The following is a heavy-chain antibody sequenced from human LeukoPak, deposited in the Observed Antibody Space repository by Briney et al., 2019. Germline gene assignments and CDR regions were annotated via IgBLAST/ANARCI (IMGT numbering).Heavy chain of an antibody. Sequence: ASVKVSCKASGYTFTSYGISWVRQAPGQGLEWMGWISGYNGNTNYAQKLQGRVTMTTDTSTTTAYMELRSLRSDDTAVYYCARDKAVTTELTQYFHHWGQGTLVTVSS. J-gene: IGHJ1*01. CDR3: ARDKAVTTELTQYFHH. V-gene: IGHV1-18*01. D-gene: IGHD4-11*01. CDR2: ISGYNGNT. CDR1: GYTFTSYG.